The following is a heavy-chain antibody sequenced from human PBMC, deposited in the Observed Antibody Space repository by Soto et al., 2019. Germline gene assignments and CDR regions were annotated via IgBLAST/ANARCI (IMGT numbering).Heavy chain of an antibody. D-gene: IGHD1-26*01. Sequence: ASVKVSCKASGYTFNSYGSSWVRQAPGQVLEWMGWISAYNGNTNYAQKLQGRVTMTTDTSTSPAYMELGSLRSDDTAVCYCARVPLRQWELPNLDYGGQGSLVTVSS. CDR3: ARVPLRQWELPNLDY. CDR2: ISAYNGNT. CDR1: GYTFNSYG. J-gene: IGHJ4*02. V-gene: IGHV1-18*01.